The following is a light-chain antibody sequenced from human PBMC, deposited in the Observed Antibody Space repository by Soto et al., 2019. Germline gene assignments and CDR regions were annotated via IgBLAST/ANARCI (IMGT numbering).Light chain of an antibody. CDR3: NSYAGTITRFV. CDR2: EVS. Sequence: ALTQPASVSGSPGQSVTISCTGTSSDVGAYNYVSWYQQHPGKAPKLMLYEVSNRPSGVSNRFSGSKSGNTASLTISGLQAEDEADYYCNSYAGTITRFVFGTGTKLTVL. CDR1: SSDVGAYNY. V-gene: IGLV2-14*01. J-gene: IGLJ1*01.